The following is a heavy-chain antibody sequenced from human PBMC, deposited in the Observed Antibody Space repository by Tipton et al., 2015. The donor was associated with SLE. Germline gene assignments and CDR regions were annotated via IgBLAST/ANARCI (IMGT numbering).Heavy chain of an antibody. D-gene: IGHD6-19*01. J-gene: IGHJ1*01. CDR1: GGSISSSSYY. Sequence: TLSLTCTVSGGSISSSSYYWGWIRQPPGKGLEWIGSIYYSGSTYYNPSLKSRVTILVDTSKNQFSLKLSSVTAADTAVYYCASRPRGIAVAGTNPYFQHWGQGTLVTVSS. CDR3: ASRPRGIAVAGTNPYFQH. CDR2: IYYSGST. V-gene: IGHV4-39*07.